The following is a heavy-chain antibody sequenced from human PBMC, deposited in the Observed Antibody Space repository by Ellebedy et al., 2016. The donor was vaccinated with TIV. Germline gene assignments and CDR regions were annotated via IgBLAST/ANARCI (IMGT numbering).Heavy chain of an antibody. V-gene: IGHV4-34*01. D-gene: IGHD5-12*01. J-gene: IGHJ4*02. CDR2: INHSGST. CDR3: ARGPMPRYEGPYY. Sequence: MPGGSLRLSCAVYGGSFSGYYWSWIRQPPGKGLEWIGEINHSGSTNYNPSLKSRVTVSVDTSKNQFSLKLSSVTAADTAVYYCARGPMPRYEGPYYWGQGTLVTVSS. CDR1: GGSFSGYY.